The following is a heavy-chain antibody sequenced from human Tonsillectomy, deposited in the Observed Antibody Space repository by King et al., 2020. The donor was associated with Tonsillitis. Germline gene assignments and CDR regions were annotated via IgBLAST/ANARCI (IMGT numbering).Heavy chain of an antibody. CDR3: AKARQWLVHFDY. Sequence: VQLVESGGGVVQPGRSLRLSCAASGFTFSSYGIHWVRQAPGKGLEWGAVISSDGSKKLYADSVRGRFTISRDNSKNTLYLQMNSLRADDTAVYYCAKARQWLVHFDYWGQGTLVTVSS. J-gene: IGHJ4*02. CDR2: ISSDGSKK. D-gene: IGHD6-19*01. CDR1: GFTFSSYG. V-gene: IGHV3-30*18.